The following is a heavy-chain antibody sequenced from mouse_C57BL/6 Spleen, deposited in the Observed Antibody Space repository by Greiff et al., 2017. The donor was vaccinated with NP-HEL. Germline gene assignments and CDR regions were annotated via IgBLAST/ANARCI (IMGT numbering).Heavy chain of an antibody. J-gene: IGHJ3*01. CDR2: INPNNGGT. Sequence: EVQLQQSGPELVKPGASVKISCKASGYTFTDYYMNWVKQSHGKSLEWIGDINPNNGGTSYNQKFKGKATLTVDKSSSTAYMELRSLTSEDSAVYYCARGGFYYGSSYVLAWFAYWGQGTLVTVSA. V-gene: IGHV1-26*01. CDR1: GYTFTDYY. CDR3: ARGGFYYGSSYVLAWFAY. D-gene: IGHD1-1*01.